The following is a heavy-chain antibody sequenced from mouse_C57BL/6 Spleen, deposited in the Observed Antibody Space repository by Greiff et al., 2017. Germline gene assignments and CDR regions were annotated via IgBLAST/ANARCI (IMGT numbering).Heavy chain of an antibody. D-gene: IGHD1-1*01. CDR3: AREDYYGSRRGFAY. CDR2: IDTSDSET. CDR1: GYTFTSYW. J-gene: IGHJ3*01. V-gene: IGHV1-52*01. Sequence: QVQLQQPGAELVRPGSSVKLSCKASGYTFTSYWMHWVKQRPIQGLEWIGNIDTSDSETHYNQKFKDKATLTVDKSSSTDYMQRSSLTSEDSAVYYCAREDYYGSRRGFAYWGQGTLVTVSA.